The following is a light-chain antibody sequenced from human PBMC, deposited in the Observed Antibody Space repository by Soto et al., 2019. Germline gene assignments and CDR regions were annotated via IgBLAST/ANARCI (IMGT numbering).Light chain of an antibody. CDR2: GAS. Sequence: EIALTQSPGTLSLSPGERATLSCRASQSVSSSYFAWYQQKPGQAPRLVIYGASSRATGIPDRFSGSGSGTDFTLTISRLEPEDFAVYYCQQYGSSPWTFGQGTKVDIK. J-gene: IGKJ1*01. V-gene: IGKV3-20*01. CDR3: QQYGSSPWT. CDR1: QSVSSSY.